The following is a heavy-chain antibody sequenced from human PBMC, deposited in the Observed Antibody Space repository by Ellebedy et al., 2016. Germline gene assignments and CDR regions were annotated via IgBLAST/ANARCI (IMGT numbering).Heavy chain of an antibody. J-gene: IGHJ6*02. CDR2: IKQDGSEK. CDR3: ASQGLSMDV. CDR1: GFTFSSYW. Sequence: AGSLRLSXAASGFTFSSYWMSWVRQAPGKGLEWVANIKQDGSEKYYVDSVKGRFTISRDNAKNSLYLQMNSLRAEDTAVYYCASQGLSMDVWGQGTTVTVSS. V-gene: IGHV3-7*03.